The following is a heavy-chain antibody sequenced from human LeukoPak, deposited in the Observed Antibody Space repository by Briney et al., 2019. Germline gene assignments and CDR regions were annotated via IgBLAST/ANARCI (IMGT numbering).Heavy chain of an antibody. V-gene: IGHV3-66*01. CDR2: MYTGGGR. CDR1: GFTFSNYA. D-gene: IGHD2-21*02. J-gene: IGHJ4*02. CDR3: TRGQSYCGADCYSD. Sequence: GGSLRLSCAASGFTFSNYAMSWVRQVPGKGLEWVSVMYTGGGRYYGDSVKGRFTISRDNSKNTVFLQMNSLRVEDTALYYCTRGQSYCGADCYSDWGQGTLVTVSS.